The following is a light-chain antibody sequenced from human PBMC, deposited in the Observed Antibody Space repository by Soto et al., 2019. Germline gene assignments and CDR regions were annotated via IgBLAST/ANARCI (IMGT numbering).Light chain of an antibody. Sequence: QSALTQPASVSGSPGQSITISCTGTSSDVGGYNYVSWYQHHPGKAPKCLIYEVSNRPSGVSNRFSGSKSGNTASLTISGLQAVDEADYYCNSYTNNNTMIFGGGTKLTVL. CDR1: SSDVGGYNY. CDR2: EVS. J-gene: IGLJ2*01. V-gene: IGLV2-14*01. CDR3: NSYTNNNTMI.